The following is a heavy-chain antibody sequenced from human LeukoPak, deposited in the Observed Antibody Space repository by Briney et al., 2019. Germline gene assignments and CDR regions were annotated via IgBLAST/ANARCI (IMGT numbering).Heavy chain of an antibody. CDR1: GDSFSRHT. CDR3: AREYDSRARFDS. V-gene: IGHV3-21*05. Sequence: NPGGSLRLSCAGSGDSFSRHTMNWVRRAPGKGLEWISYIWSSGEYIHYADSVKGRFTTSRDNSRTSLYLQMNSLRVEDTAIYYCAREYDSRARFDSWGQGTLVTVSS. CDR2: IWSSGEYI. J-gene: IGHJ4*02. D-gene: IGHD6-13*01.